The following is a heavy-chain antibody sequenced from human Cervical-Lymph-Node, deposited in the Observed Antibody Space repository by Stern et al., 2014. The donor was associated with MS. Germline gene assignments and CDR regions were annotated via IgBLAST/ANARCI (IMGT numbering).Heavy chain of an antibody. CDR2: INPKSGGT. CDR1: GYIFTDYY. CDR3: TRALRIADRPSPGGHWFDP. V-gene: IGHV1-2*02. D-gene: IGHD6-6*01. Sequence: QLVQSGAAVEKPGASVKVSCKASGYIFTDYYLHWVRQAPGQGLEWMGRINPKSGGTSYAQSFQGRVTLTRDTSITTAYMDLSRLTSDDTAVYYCTRALRIADRPSPGGHWFDPWGQGTLVIVSS. J-gene: IGHJ5*02.